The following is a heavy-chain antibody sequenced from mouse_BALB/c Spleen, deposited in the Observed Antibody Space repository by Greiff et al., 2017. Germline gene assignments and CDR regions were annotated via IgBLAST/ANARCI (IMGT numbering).Heavy chain of an antibody. CDR2: ISSGGGST. Sequence: EVKLVESGGGLVKPGGSLKLSCAASGFAFSSYDMSWVRQTPEKRLEWVAYISSGGGSTYYPDTVKGRFTISRDNAKNTLYLQMSSLKSEDTAMYYCASHVRLYYRGAMDYWGQGTSVTVSS. V-gene: IGHV5-12-1*01. CDR3: ASHVRLYYRGAMDY. CDR1: GFAFSSYD. J-gene: IGHJ4*01. D-gene: IGHD2-14*01.